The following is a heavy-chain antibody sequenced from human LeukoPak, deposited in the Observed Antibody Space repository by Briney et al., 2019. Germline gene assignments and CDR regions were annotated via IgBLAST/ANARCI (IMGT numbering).Heavy chain of an antibody. V-gene: IGHV3-9*01. J-gene: IGHJ4*02. CDR2: ISWNSYSI. Sequence: PGRSLRLSCAASGFTFDDYAMHWVRQAPGKGLEWVSGISWNSYSIGYADSVKGRFTISRDNSKNTLYLQMNSLRAEDTAVYYCAKEVDIVVVVAATLDYWGQGTLVTVSS. CDR1: GFTFDDYA. CDR3: AKEVDIVVVVAATLDY. D-gene: IGHD2-15*01.